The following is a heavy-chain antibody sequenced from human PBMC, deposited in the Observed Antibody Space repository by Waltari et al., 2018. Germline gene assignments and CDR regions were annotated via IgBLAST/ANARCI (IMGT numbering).Heavy chain of an antibody. Sequence: EVQLVESGGGLVQPGRSLRLSCAASGFTFDDYAMHWVRQAPGKGLEWGSGISWNSGSIGYADAVKGRFTISRDNANSLYLQMNSLRAEDTALYYCAKDMRARTTMGYYYGMDVWGQGTTVTVSS. CDR1: GFTFDDYA. CDR3: AKDMRARTTMGYYYGMDV. J-gene: IGHJ6*02. V-gene: IGHV3-9*01. CDR2: ISWNSGSI. D-gene: IGHD1-7*01.